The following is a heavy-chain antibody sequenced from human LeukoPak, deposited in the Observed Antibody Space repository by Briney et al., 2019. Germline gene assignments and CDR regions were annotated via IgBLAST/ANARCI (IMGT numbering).Heavy chain of an antibody. J-gene: IGHJ4*02. CDR1: GFTFDDYG. V-gene: IGHV3-9*01. D-gene: IGHD3-16*01. Sequence: GGSLRLSCAASGFTFDDYGMHWVRQAPGKGLEWVSGVSWNSGDIGYADSVKGRFTISRDNAKNSLYLQMNSLRPEDSALYYCAKDMITFGGVGDYFFDYWGQGTLVTVSS. CDR3: AKDMITFGGVGDYFFDY. CDR2: VSWNSGDI.